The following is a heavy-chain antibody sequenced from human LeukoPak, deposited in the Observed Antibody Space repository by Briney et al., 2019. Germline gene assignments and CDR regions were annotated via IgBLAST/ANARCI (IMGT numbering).Heavy chain of an antibody. D-gene: IGHD3-22*01. Sequence: GASVKVSCKASGYTFTGYYMHWVRQAPGQGLEWMGRINPNSGGTNYAQKFQGRVTMTKDTSISTAYMELSRLRSDDTAVYYCAIVSNYYDSSGFPYDYWGQGTLVTVSS. CDR1: GYTFTGYY. CDR2: INPNSGGT. J-gene: IGHJ4*02. V-gene: IGHV1-2*06. CDR3: AIVSNYYDSSGFPYDY.